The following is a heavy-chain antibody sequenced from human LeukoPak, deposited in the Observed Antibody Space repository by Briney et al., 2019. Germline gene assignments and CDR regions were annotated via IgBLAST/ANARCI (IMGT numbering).Heavy chain of an antibody. Sequence: ASVKVSCKASGYTFTGYYMHWVRQAPGQGLEWMGWINPNSGGTNYTQKFQGRVTMTRDTSISTAYMELSRLRSDDTAVYYCARDRITMVRGVNYWGQGTLVTVS. CDR3: ARDRITMVRGVNY. V-gene: IGHV1-2*02. J-gene: IGHJ4*02. CDR1: GYTFTGYY. CDR2: INPNSGGT. D-gene: IGHD3-10*01.